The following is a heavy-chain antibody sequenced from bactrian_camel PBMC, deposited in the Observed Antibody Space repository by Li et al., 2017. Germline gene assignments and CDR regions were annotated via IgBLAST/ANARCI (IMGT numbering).Heavy chain of an antibody. V-gene: IGHV3S1*01. CDR1: RYNSLTFC. J-gene: IGHJ4*01. D-gene: IGHD1*01. CDR2: IDADLTT. Sequence: LVESGGGSVQAGGSLTLSCKASRYNSLTFCVGWVREVPGKGREGVAAIDADLTTTYTESVKGRFTISRDNARNTVYQQMDNLNSDDTALYYCVGDAWTWWGQGTQVTVS. CDR3: VGDAWTW.